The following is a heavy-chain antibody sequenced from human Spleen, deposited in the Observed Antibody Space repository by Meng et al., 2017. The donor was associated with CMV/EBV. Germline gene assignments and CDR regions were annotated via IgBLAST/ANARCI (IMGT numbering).Heavy chain of an antibody. CDR3: ARGEFNKWTHPYYYYGMDV. CDR1: FSSYA. D-gene: IGHD1/OR15-1a*01. CDR2: IIPILGIA. Sequence: FSSYAISWVRQAPGQGLEWMGGIIPILGIANYAQKFQGRVTITADKSTSTAYMELSSLRSEDTAVYYCARGEFNKWTHPYYYYGMDVWGQGTTVTVSS. J-gene: IGHJ6*02. V-gene: IGHV1-69*10.